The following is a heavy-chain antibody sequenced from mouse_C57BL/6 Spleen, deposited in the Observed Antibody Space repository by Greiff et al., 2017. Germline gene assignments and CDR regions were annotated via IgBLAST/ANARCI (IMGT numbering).Heavy chain of an antibody. Sequence: GRIYPEDGDTNYNGKFKGKATLTADKSSSTAYMQLSSLTSEDSAVYFCARGGGTWFAYWGQGTLVTVSA. CDR3: ARGGGTWFAY. V-gene: IGHV1-82*01. CDR2: IYPEDGDT. J-gene: IGHJ3*01.